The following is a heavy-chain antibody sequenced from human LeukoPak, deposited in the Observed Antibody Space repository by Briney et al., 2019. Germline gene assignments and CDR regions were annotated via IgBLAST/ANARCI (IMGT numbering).Heavy chain of an antibody. D-gene: IGHD3-10*01. CDR3: ARVSFGESLDY. Sequence: GGSLRLSCAASGFPFSSYGMHWVRQAPGKGLEWVAAISNDGSNKFYADSVKGRFALSRDNPTSTVILQMNSLRAEDTAVYYCARVSFGESLDYWGQGTLVTVSS. V-gene: IGHV3-30*03. CDR1: GFPFSSYG. CDR2: ISNDGSNK. J-gene: IGHJ4*02.